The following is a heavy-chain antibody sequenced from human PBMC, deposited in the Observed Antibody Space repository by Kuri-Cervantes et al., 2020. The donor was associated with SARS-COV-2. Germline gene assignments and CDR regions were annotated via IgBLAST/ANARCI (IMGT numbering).Heavy chain of an antibody. D-gene: IGHD1-14*01. J-gene: IGHJ4*02. CDR3: ARDSYNRGSPGIDY. CDR2: ISSSSSTI. Sequence: ETLSLTCAASGFTFSSYSMNWVRQAPGKGLEWVSYISSSSSTIYYADSVKGRFTISRDNSKNMLYLQMNNLRAEDTALYYCARDSYNRGSPGIDYWGQGTLVTVSS. V-gene: IGHV3-48*01. CDR1: GFTFSSYS.